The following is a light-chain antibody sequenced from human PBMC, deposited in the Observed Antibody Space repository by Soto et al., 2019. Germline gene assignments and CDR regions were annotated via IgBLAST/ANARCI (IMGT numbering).Light chain of an antibody. Sequence: EIVLTQSPATLSLSPGERATLSCGTSQSVTSFLAWYQQKPGLAPRLVIFDASNRATGIPDRFSGSGSGTDFTLTIGRLEPEVFALYYGQQYGHFPLPFGGGTKGELK. J-gene: IGKJ4*01. CDR3: QQYGHFPLP. CDR1: QSVTSF. CDR2: DAS. V-gene: IGKV3D-20*01.